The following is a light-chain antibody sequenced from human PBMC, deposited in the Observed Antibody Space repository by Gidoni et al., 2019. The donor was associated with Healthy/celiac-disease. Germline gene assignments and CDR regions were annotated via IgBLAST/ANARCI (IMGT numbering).Light chain of an antibody. Sequence: DIVMTQSPDSRAVSLGERATINCKSSQSVLYSSNNKNYLAWYQQKPGQPPKLLIYWASTRESGVPDRFSGSGSGTDFTLTISSLQAEDVAVYYCQQYYSTPHFGGGTKVEIK. CDR3: QQYYSTPH. J-gene: IGKJ4*01. CDR2: WAS. CDR1: QSVLYSSNNKNY. V-gene: IGKV4-1*01.